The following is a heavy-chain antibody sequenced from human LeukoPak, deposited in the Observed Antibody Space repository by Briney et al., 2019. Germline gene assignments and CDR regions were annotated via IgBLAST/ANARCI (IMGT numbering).Heavy chain of an antibody. CDR2: ISPSGGST. CDR1: GYTFTSNY. V-gene: IGHV1-46*01. D-gene: IGHD5-24*01. Sequence: GASVKVSCKAFGYTFTSNYMHWVRQAPGQGLEWMGVISPSGGSTGYAQKFQGRVTLTRDMSTSTDYLELSSLRSEDTAVYYCARDNSVRDAAWWFNPWGQGTLVTVSS. J-gene: IGHJ5*02. CDR3: ARDNSVRDAAWWFNP.